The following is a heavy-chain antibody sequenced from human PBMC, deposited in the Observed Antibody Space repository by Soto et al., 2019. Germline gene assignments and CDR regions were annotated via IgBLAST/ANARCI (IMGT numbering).Heavy chain of an antibody. CDR2: LDANDSYT. J-gene: IGHJ4*02. CDR1: GYSFTNSW. V-gene: IGHV5-10-1*01. D-gene: IGHD3-22*01. Sequence: PGESLKNSCKDPGYSFTNSWIRWVRQMPGKGLERVGRLDANDSYTSYSPAFQGHVTISADKSISTAYLQWRSLKDPDTAMSYCARHHDSAGPPGDYWGQGTLVTVSS. CDR3: ARHHDSAGPPGDY.